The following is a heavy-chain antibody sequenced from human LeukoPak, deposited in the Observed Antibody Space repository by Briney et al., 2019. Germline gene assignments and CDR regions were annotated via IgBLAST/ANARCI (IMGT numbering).Heavy chain of an antibody. CDR3: AGVVPVAIGNRFDP. J-gene: IGHJ5*02. D-gene: IGHD2-2*01. CDR1: GGSISSSSYY. CDR2: IYYSGST. V-gene: IGHV4-39*01. Sequence: SETLSLTCTVSGGSISSSSYYWGWIRQPPGKGLEWIGSIYYSGSTYYNPTLKSRVTISVDTSKNQFSLKLSSVTAADTAVYYCAGVVPVAIGNRFDPWGQGTLVTVSS.